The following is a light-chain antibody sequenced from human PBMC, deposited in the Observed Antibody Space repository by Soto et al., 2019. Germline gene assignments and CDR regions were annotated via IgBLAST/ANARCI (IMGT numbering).Light chain of an antibody. V-gene: IGLV1-40*01. CDR1: SSNVGAASD. Sequence: QAVLTQPPSVSGAPGQRVTISCSGSSSNVGAASDVYWYQQLPGTVPRLLISVNNKRPSGVPDRFSGSKSGTSASLAITGLRPEDEADYYCQSYDDTLSGSWVFGTGTKVTVL. CDR3: QSYDDTLSGSWV. CDR2: VNN. J-gene: IGLJ1*01.